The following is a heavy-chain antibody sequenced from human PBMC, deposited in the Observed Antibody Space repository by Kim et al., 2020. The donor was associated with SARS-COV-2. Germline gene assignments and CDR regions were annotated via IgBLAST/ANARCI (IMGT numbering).Heavy chain of an antibody. J-gene: IGHJ4*02. D-gene: IGHD3-22*01. CDR3: ARGPYYYDSSGYSYFDY. Sequence: LKSRVTISVDTSKNQFSLKLSSVTAADTAVYYCARGPYYYDSSGYSYFDYWGQGTLVTVSS. V-gene: IGHV4-30-2*05.